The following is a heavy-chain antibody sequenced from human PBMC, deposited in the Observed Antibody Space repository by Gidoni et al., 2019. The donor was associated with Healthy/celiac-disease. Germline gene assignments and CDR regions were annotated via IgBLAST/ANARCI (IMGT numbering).Heavy chain of an antibody. V-gene: IGHV3-30*18. J-gene: IGHJ4*02. D-gene: IGHD3-22*01. Sequence: QVQLVESGGGVVQPGRSLRLSCAASRFTFRSYGMHWVRQAPGKGLEWVAVISYDGSNKYYADSVKGRFTITRDNSKNTLYLQMNSLRAEDTAVYYCAKDQVLGYYDSSGYYYRRGFDYWGQGTLVTVSS. CDR1: RFTFRSYG. CDR2: ISYDGSNK. CDR3: AKDQVLGYYDSSGYYYRRGFDY.